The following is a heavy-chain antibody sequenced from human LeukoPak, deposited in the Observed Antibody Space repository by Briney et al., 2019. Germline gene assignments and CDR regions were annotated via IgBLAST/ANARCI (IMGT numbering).Heavy chain of an antibody. Sequence: PGGSLRLSCAASGFTFSSYSMNWVRQAPGRGLEWISYISSGSSTIYYADSVKGRFTISRDNAKNSLFLQMNSLRADDTAVYYCARASNSDNWFDYWGQGTLVTVSS. CDR1: GFTFSSYS. D-gene: IGHD1-20*01. J-gene: IGHJ4*02. CDR2: ISSGSSTI. CDR3: ARASNSDNWFDY. V-gene: IGHV3-48*04.